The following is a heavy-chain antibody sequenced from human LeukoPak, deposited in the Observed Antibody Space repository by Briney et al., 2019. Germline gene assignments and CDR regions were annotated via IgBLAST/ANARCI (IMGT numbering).Heavy chain of an antibody. Sequence: SQTLSLTCTVSGGSINSGGYYWSWIRQHPGKGLEWIGYIYYSGSTYYNPSLKSRVTISVDTSKDQFSLKLSYVTAADTAVYYCARLGWYPDSYFDFWGQGTLVTVSS. V-gene: IGHV4-31*03. CDR1: GGSINSGGYY. CDR2: IYYSGST. J-gene: IGHJ4*02. CDR3: ARLGWYPDSYFDF. D-gene: IGHD6-19*01.